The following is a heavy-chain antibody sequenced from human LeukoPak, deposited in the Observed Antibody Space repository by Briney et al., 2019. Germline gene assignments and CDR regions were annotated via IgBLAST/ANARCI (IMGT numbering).Heavy chain of an antibody. J-gene: IGHJ4*02. CDR2: INGDGSRV. D-gene: IGHD6-6*01. CDR3: ARDNHYSSSIFSPSDDYDY. Sequence: GGSLRLSCVASGFTFSSNWMYCVRQAPGKGLVWVSRINGDGSRVNYADSVEGRFTISRDNAKNSLYLQMNSLRAEDTAVYYCARDNHYSSSIFSPSDDYDYWGQGTLVTVSS. CDR1: GFTFSSNW. V-gene: IGHV3-74*01.